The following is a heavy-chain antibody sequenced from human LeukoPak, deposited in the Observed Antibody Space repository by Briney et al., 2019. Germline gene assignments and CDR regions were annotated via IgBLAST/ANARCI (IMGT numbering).Heavy chain of an antibody. V-gene: IGHV3-30*03. Sequence: PGGSLRLSCAASGFTFSSYGMHWVRQAPGKGLEWVAVISYDGSNKYYADSVKGRFTISRDNSKNTLYLQMNSLRAEDTAVYYCALDGGSAFDYWGQGTLVTVSS. CDR2: ISYDGSNK. D-gene: IGHD4-23*01. J-gene: IGHJ4*02. CDR3: ALDGGSAFDY. CDR1: GFTFSSYG.